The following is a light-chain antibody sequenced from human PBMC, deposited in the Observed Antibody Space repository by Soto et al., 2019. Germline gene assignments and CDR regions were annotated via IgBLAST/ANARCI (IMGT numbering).Light chain of an antibody. CDR3: SSKRSSRSSSTLGV. CDR2: DVS. CDR1: SSDVGGYNY. Sequence: QSVLTQPASVSGSPGQSITISCTGTSSDVGGYNYVSWYQRLPGKAPKLMIFDVSNRPSGVSTRFSGSKAGNTASLTISGLQAEDEGYYCSSKRSSRSSSTLGVFGGGTQLTVL. V-gene: IGLV2-14*03. J-gene: IGLJ2*01.